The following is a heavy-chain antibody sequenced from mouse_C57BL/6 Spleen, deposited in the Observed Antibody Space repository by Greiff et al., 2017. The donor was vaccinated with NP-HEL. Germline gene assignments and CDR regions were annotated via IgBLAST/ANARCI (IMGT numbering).Heavy chain of an antibody. J-gene: IGHJ1*03. Sequence: QVQLKQSGAELVRPGASVTLSCKASGYTFTDYEMHWVKQTPVHGLEWIGAIDPETGGTAYNQKFKGKAILTADKSSSTAYMELRSLTSEDSAVYYCTRGEFITTVVGYFDVWGTGTTVTVSS. CDR1: GYTFTDYE. CDR3: TRGEFITTVVGYFDV. CDR2: IDPETGGT. V-gene: IGHV1-15*01. D-gene: IGHD1-1*01.